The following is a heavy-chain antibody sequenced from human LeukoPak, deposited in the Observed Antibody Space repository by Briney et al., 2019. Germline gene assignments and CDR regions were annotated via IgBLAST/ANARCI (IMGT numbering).Heavy chain of an antibody. V-gene: IGHV3-23*01. CDR2: ISGSGGRT. J-gene: IGHJ6*02. Sequence: GGSLRLSCAASGFTFSNYAMGWVRQAPGKGLEWVSTISGSGGRTYYADSVKGRFTVSRDNSKNTLYMQMNSLRAEDTAVYYCAKGLWDYYGSGIMYYTMDVWGQGTTVTVSS. D-gene: IGHD3-10*01. CDR1: GFTFSNYA. CDR3: AKGLWDYYGSGIMYYTMDV.